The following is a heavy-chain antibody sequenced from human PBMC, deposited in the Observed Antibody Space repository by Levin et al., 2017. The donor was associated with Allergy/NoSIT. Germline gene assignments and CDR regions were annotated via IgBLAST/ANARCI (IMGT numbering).Heavy chain of an antibody. CDR1: GYTFTGYY. CDR2: INPNSGGT. D-gene: IGHD3-22*01. Sequence: ASVKVSCKASGYTFTGYYMHWVRQAPGQGLEWMGWINPNSGGTNYAQKFQGRVTMTRDTSISTAYMELSRLRSDDTAVYYCASDSYYDSEGAGDYYGMDGWGQGTTVTVSS. J-gene: IGHJ6*02. V-gene: IGHV1-2*02. CDR3: ASDSYYDSEGAGDYYGMDG.